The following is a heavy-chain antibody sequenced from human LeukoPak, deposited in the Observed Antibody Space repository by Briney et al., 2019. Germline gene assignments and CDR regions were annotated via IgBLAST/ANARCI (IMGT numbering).Heavy chain of an antibody. V-gene: IGHV3-30*04. J-gene: IGHJ4*02. CDR2: ISYDGSNK. CDR1: GFTFSSYA. D-gene: IGHD6-6*01. Sequence: GGSLRLSCAASGFTFSSYAMHWVRPAPGKGLEWVAVISYDGSNKYYADSVKGRFTISRDNSKNTLYLQMNSLRAEDTAVYYCARGSMGYFDYWGQGTLVTVSS. CDR3: ARGSMGYFDY.